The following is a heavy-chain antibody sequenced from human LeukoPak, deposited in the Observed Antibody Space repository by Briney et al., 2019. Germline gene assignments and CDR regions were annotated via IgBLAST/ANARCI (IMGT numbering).Heavy chain of an antibody. CDR2: IYPGDSDT. J-gene: IGHJ4*02. CDR1: GYSFTSYW. Sequence: GESLKISCKGSGYSFTSYWIGWVRRIPGKGLERMGIIYPGDSDTRYSPSFQGQVTISADKSISTAYLQWSSLKASDTAMYYCARRTSRDYGDYGYWGQGTLVTVSS. CDR3: ARRTSRDYGDYGY. D-gene: IGHD4-17*01. V-gene: IGHV5-51*01.